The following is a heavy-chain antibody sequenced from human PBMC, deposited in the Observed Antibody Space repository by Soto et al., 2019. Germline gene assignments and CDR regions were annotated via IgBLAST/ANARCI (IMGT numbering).Heavy chain of an antibody. V-gene: IGHV4-61*02. CDR2: FSLSGTT. Sequence: PSETLSLTCTVSGASITGSSYWSWIRQPAGKGLEWIGRFSLSGTTNYNPSLRSRVTISVDTSKNQFSLKLSSVTAADTAVYYCARIYCSGGSCYPYYYYYGMDVWGQGNTVT. D-gene: IGHD2-15*01. CDR1: GASITGSSY. CDR3: ARIYCSGGSCYPYYYYYGMDV. J-gene: IGHJ6*02.